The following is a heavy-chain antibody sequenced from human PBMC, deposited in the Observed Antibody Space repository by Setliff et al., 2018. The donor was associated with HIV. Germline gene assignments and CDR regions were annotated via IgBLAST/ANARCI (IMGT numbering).Heavy chain of an antibody. CDR2: INWNGGST. V-gene: IGHV3-20*04. J-gene: IGHJ6*03. CDR3: ARARGNYYGSGKVYYYYYYMTS. D-gene: IGHD3-10*01. CDR1: GFTFEDYG. Sequence: PGGSLRLSCAVSGFTFEDYGMSWVRQAPGKGLEWVSGINWNGGSTGYVDSVKGRFTISRDNSKNTLYLQMNSLRSEDTAVYYCARARGNYYGSGKVYYYYYYMTSGAKGPRSPSP.